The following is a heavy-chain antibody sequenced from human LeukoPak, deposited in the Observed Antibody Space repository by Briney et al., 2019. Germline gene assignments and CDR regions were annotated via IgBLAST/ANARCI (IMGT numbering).Heavy chain of an antibody. Sequence: GGSLRLSCAASGFTFSSYSMNWVRQAPGKGLEWVSSISSSSSYIYYADSVKGRFTISRDNAKNSLYLQMNSLRAEDTAVYYCARYGSGSYSSYFYYYYYMDVWGKGTTVTISS. V-gene: IGHV3-21*01. CDR2: ISSSSSYI. CDR3: ARYGSGSYSSYFYYYYYMDV. D-gene: IGHD3-10*01. J-gene: IGHJ6*03. CDR1: GFTFSSYS.